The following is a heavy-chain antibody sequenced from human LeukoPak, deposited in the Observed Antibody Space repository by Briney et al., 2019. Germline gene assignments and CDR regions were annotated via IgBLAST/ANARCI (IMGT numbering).Heavy chain of an antibody. Sequence: GRSLRLSCAASGFTFDDYAMHWVRQAPGKGLEWVSGISWNSGSIGYADSVKGRFTTSRDNSKNTLFLQMNSLRAEDTAVYYCARAAYDSSGYLTLWGQGTLVTVSS. D-gene: IGHD3-22*01. CDR1: GFTFDDYA. CDR3: ARAAYDSSGYLTL. V-gene: IGHV3-9*01. J-gene: IGHJ4*02. CDR2: ISWNSGSI.